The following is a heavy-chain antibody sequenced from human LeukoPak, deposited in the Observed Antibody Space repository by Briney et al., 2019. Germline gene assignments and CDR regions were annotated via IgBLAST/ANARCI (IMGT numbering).Heavy chain of an antibody. CDR2: IYYSGST. V-gene: IGHV4-31*03. J-gene: IGHJ4*02. Sequence: PSETLSLTCTVSGGSISSGLYYWTWIRQHPGKGLEYIGYIYYSGSTYYNPSLESRLTMSLGTSKKQFSLKLNSVTAADTAVYYCARGRFDSSGYRYFDSRGQGTLVTVSS. D-gene: IGHD3-22*01. CDR1: GGSISSGLYY. CDR3: ARGRFDSSGYRYFDS.